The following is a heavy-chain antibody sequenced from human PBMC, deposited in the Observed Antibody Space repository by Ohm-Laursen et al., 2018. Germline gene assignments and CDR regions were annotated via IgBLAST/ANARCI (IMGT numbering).Heavy chain of an antibody. J-gene: IGHJ6*02. CDR1: GFTFGDYA. CDR3: TRGNFYYGMDV. V-gene: IGHV3-9*01. Sequence: SLRLSCTASGFTFGDYAMHWVRQAPGKGLEWVSGINWSSGSLLYADSVKGRFTISRDNTKNSLFLQMNSLRAEDTAIYYCTRGNFYYGMDVWGQGTTVTVSS. CDR2: INWSSGSL.